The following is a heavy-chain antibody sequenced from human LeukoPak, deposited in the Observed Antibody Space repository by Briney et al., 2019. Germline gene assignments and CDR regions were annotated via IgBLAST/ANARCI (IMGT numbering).Heavy chain of an antibody. CDR1: GGSISSGSYY. Sequence: SETLSLTCTVSGGSISSGSYYWSWIRQPAGKGLEWIGRIYTSGSTNYNPSLKSRVTISVDTSKSQFSLKLSSVTAADTAVYYCARDSYYYDSSGYYLFDYWGQGTLVTVSS. J-gene: IGHJ4*02. D-gene: IGHD3-22*01. CDR3: ARDSYYYDSSGYYLFDY. CDR2: IYTSGST. V-gene: IGHV4-61*02.